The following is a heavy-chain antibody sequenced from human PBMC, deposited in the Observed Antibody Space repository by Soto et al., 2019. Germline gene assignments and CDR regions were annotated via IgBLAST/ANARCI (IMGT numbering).Heavy chain of an antibody. J-gene: IGHJ4*02. CDR3: AKSMGYDYVWGSYRYPFDY. CDR2: IYSGGST. V-gene: IGHV3-53*01. D-gene: IGHD3-16*02. CDR1: GFSASSNY. Sequence: GGSLRLSCAASGFSASSNYMTWVRQAPGKGLEWVSVIYSGGSTYYADSVKGRFTISRDNSKNTLYLQMNSLRAEDTAVYYCAKSMGYDYVWGSYRYPFDYWGQGTLVTVS.